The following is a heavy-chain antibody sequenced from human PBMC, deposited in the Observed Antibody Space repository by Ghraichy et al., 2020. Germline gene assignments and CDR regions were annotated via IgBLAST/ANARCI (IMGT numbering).Heavy chain of an antibody. Sequence: SETLSLTCTVSGGSISSGGYYWSWIRQHPGKGLEWIGYIYYSGSTYYNPSLKSRVTISVDTSKNQFSLKLSSVTAADTAVYYCAREVEMATSHYYYGMDVWGQGTTVTVSS. D-gene: IGHD5-24*01. CDR3: AREVEMATSHYYYGMDV. CDR1: GGSISSGGYY. CDR2: IYYSGST. V-gene: IGHV4-31*03. J-gene: IGHJ6*02.